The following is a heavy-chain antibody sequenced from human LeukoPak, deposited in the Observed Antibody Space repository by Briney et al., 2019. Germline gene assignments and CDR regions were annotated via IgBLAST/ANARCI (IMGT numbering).Heavy chain of an antibody. V-gene: IGHV3-21*01. D-gene: IGHD4-23*01. CDR3: ARSQVKSYYYYMDV. CDR2: ISSSSSYI. Sequence: GGSLRLSCAASGFTFSSYSMNWVRQAPGKGLEWVSSISSSSSYIYYADSVKGRFTISRDNAKNSLYLQMNSLRAEDTAVYYCARSQVKSYYYYMDVWGKGTTVTVSS. CDR1: GFTFSSYS. J-gene: IGHJ6*03.